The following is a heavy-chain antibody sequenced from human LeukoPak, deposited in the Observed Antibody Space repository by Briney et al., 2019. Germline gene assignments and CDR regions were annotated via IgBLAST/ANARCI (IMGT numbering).Heavy chain of an antibody. CDR2: INHSGST. Sequence: SETLSLTCAVYGGSFSGYYWSWIRQPPGKWLDWIGEINHSGSTDYNPSLKSRVTISVDRSKNQFSLKLRSVTAADTAVYYCARLWFGELVTDSWGQGTLVTVSS. J-gene: IGHJ4*02. CDR3: ARLWFGELVTDS. CDR1: GGSFSGYY. D-gene: IGHD3-10*01. V-gene: IGHV4-34*01.